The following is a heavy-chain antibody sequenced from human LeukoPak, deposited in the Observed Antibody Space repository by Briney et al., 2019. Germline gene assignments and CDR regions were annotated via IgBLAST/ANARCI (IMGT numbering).Heavy chain of an antibody. J-gene: IGHJ6*02. Sequence: SETLSLTCSVSGGSISGYYWTWVRQPPGKGLEWIGQIHYSGRADYNPSLKSRITMSVDTSRNQTSLKLSSVTAADTAIYYCVRFGVNYDMDVWGQGTTVTVFS. D-gene: IGHD3-16*01. V-gene: IGHV4-59*01. CDR3: VRFGVNYDMDV. CDR2: IHYSGRA. CDR1: GGSISGYY.